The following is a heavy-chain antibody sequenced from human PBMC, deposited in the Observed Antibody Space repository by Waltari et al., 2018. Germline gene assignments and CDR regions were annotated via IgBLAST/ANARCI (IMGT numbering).Heavy chain of an antibody. CDR1: GFTFSSYS. CDR3: ARDPSRMTYFDWSIFVGGMDV. V-gene: IGHV3-21*01. CDR2: ISSSSSYI. D-gene: IGHD3-9*01. Sequence: EVQLVESGGGLVKPGGSLRLSCAASGFTFSSYSMNWVRQAPGKGLEWVSSISSSSSYIYYADSVKGRFTISRDNAKNSLYLQMNSLRAEDTAVYYCARDPSRMTYFDWSIFVGGMDVWGQGP. J-gene: IGHJ6*02.